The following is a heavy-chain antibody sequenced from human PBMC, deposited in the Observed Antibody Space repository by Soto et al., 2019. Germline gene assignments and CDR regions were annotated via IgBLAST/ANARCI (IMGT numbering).Heavy chain of an antibody. CDR2: ISGSGGST. Sequence: GGSLRLSCAVSGFTFSSYAMSWVRQAPGKGLEWVSAISGSGGSTYYADSVKGRFTISRDNSKNTLYLQMNSLRAEDTAVYYCAKEVAVTPDYYYYYMDVWGKGTTVTVSS. CDR3: AKEVAVTPDYYYYYMDV. V-gene: IGHV3-23*01. J-gene: IGHJ6*03. D-gene: IGHD4-4*01. CDR1: GFTFSSYA.